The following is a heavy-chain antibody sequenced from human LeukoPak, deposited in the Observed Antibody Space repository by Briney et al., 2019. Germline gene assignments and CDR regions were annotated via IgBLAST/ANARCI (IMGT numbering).Heavy chain of an antibody. D-gene: IGHD3-3*01. V-gene: IGHV3-33*06. Sequence: GRSLRLSCAASGFTFSSYGMHWVRQAPGKGLEWVAVIWYDGSNKYYADSVKGRFTISRDNSKNTLYLQMNSLRAEDTAVYYCAKVGSLRFLEWFDVWGKGTTVTVSP. CDR3: AKVGSLRFLEWFDV. J-gene: IGHJ6*04. CDR2: IWYDGSNK. CDR1: GFTFSSYG.